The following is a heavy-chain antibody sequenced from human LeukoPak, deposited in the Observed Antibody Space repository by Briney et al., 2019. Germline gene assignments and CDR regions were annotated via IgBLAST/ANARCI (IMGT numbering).Heavy chain of an antibody. CDR1: GYTFTGYY. J-gene: IGHJ4*02. CDR3: ARGRGSYSFDY. V-gene: IGHV1-2*02. Sequence: ASVKVSCKASGYTFTGYYMYWVRQAPGQGLEWMGWINPNSGVTNYAQKFQGRVTMTRDTSISTAYMEVSSLRSDVTAVYFCARGRGSYSFDYWGQGTLVTVSS. CDR2: INPNSGVT. D-gene: IGHD3-16*01.